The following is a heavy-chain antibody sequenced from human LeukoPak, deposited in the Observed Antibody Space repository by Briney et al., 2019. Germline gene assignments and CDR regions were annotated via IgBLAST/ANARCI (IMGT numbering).Heavy chain of an antibody. D-gene: IGHD3-9*01. J-gene: IGHJ6*03. CDR3: TTDLPFQYDILTGYYRQKNYYYYYYMDV. CDR2: ISGSAGST. Sequence: PGGSLRLSCAASGFTFSSFGMSWVRQAPGKGLEWVSAISGSAGSTYYADSVKGRFTISRDNSQNTLYLQMNSLKTEDTAVYYCTTDLPFQYDILTGYYRQKNYYYYYYMDVWGKGTTVTISS. CDR1: GFTFSSFG. V-gene: IGHV3-23*01.